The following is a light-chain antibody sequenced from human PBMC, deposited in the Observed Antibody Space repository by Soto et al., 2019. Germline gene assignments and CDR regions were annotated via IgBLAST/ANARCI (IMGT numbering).Light chain of an antibody. CDR1: QSVSSTH. V-gene: IGKV3-20*01. CDR3: QLYGSSSPMYT. J-gene: IGKJ2*01. CDR2: GAS. Sequence: EIVLTQSPGTLSLSPGERATLSCRASQSVSSTHLAWYQQKPGQAPRLLIHGASSRASGIPDRFSGSGSGTDFTLTISRLEPEDFAVYYCQLYGSSSPMYTFGQGTKLEIK.